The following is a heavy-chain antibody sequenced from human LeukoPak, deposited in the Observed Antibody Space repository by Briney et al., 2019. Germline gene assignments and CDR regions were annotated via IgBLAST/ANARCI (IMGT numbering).Heavy chain of an antibody. V-gene: IGHV4-34*01. D-gene: IGHD6-19*01. J-gene: IGHJ4*02. CDR3: AASGWTPGLDY. Sequence: SETLSLTCAIYSGSFSGYYWNWIRQPPGKGLEWIGEINHSGFTNYNPSLNSRVTMSVDTSENQFSLNLTSVTAADTAVYYCAASGWTPGLDYWGQGTPVTVSS. CDR1: SGSFSGYY. CDR2: INHSGFT.